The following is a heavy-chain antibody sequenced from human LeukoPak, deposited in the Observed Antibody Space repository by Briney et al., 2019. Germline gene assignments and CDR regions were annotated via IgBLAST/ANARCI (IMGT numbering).Heavy chain of an antibody. D-gene: IGHD6-13*01. J-gene: IGHJ4*02. V-gene: IGHV1-2*04. CDR1: GYTFTGYY. CDR3: ARGPLNSSSYDVTYFDY. Sequence: ASVKVSCKASGYTFTGYYMHWVRQAPGQGLEWMGWINPNSGGTNYAQKFQGWVTMTRDTSISTAYMELSRLRSDDTAVYYCARGPLNSSSYDVTYFDYGGGGPLVPVSS. CDR2: INPNSGGT.